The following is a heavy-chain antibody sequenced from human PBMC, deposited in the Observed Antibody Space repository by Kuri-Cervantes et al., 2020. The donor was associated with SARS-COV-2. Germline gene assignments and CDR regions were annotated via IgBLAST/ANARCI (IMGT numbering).Heavy chain of an antibody. V-gene: IGHV3-15*01. CDR2: IKSKTDGGTT. D-gene: IGHD5-18*01. CDR1: GFTFSSYE. CDR3: TTDLGRVDTAMVYYFDY. J-gene: IGHJ4*02. Sequence: GESLKISCAASGFTFSSYEMNWVRQAPGKGLEWVGRIKSKTDGGTTDYAAPVKGRFTISRDDSKNTLYLQMNSLKTEDTAVYYCTTDLGRVDTAMVYYFDYWGQGTLVTVSS.